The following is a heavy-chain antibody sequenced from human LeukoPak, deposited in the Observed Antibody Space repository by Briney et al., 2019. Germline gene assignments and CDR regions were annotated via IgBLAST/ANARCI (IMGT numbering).Heavy chain of an antibody. J-gene: IGHJ6*03. CDR1: GFTFDDYG. CDR3: ARVSTGTTSYYYYYMDV. CDR2: INWNGGAT. Sequence: RPGGSLRLSCAASGFTFDDYGMGWVRQGPGKGLQWVSGINWNGGATGSAESVKGRFTISRDNAKNSLYLQMNSLRAEDTALYYCARVSTGTTSYYYYYMDVWGKGTTVTVSS. V-gene: IGHV3-20*04. D-gene: IGHD1-7*01.